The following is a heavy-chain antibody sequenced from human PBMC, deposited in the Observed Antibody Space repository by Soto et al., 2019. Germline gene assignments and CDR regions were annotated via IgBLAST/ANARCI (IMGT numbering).Heavy chain of an antibody. D-gene: IGHD3-3*01. Sequence: SETLSLTCTVSGGSISSSSYYWGWIRQPPGKGLEWIGSIYYSGSTYYNPSLKSRVTISVDTSKNQFSLKLSSVTAADTAVYYCATHITIFGVVISVAWFDPWGQGTLVTVSS. J-gene: IGHJ5*02. CDR3: ATHITIFGVVISVAWFDP. CDR1: GGSISSSSYY. V-gene: IGHV4-39*01. CDR2: IYYSGST.